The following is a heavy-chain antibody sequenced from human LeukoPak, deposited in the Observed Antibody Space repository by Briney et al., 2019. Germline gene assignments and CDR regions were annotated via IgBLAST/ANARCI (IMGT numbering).Heavy chain of an antibody. J-gene: IGHJ1*01. CDR3: ARAGTGIAPEYFQH. CDR1: GYTFTGCY. D-gene: IGHD2-21*02. CDR2: INPNSGGT. Sequence: GASVKVSCKASGYTFTGCYMHWVRQAPGQGLEWMGWINPNSGGTNYAQKFQGRVTMTRDTSISTAYMELSRLRSDDTAVYYCARAGTGIAPEYFQHWGQGTLVTVSS. V-gene: IGHV1-2*02.